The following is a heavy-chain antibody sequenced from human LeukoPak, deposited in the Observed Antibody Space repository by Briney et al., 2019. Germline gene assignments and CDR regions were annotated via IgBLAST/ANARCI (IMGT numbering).Heavy chain of an antibody. CDR2: IYYSGST. V-gene: IGHV4-59*01. J-gene: IGHJ4*02. Sequence: SETLSLTCTVSGGSISSYYWSWIRQPPGKGLEWIGYIYYSGSTNYNPSLKSRVTISVDTSKSQFSLKLSSVTAADTAVYYCARVNDYGDYFDYWGQGTLVTVSS. D-gene: IGHD4-17*01. CDR1: GGSISSYY. CDR3: ARVNDYGDYFDY.